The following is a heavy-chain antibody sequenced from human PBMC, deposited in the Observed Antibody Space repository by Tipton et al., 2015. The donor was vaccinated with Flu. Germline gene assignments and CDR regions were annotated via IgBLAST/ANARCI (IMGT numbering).Heavy chain of an antibody. D-gene: IGHD1-26*01. CDR3: ARRWGATIYWYFDL. V-gene: IGHV4-38-2*01. Sequence: TLSLTCAVSDYSISSGFYWGWIRQPPGKGLEWIGSIYYSGSTYYNPSLKSRVTISVDTSKNQFSLKLSSVTAADTAVYYCARRWGATIYWYFDLWGRGTLVTVSS. J-gene: IGHJ2*01. CDR2: IYYSGST. CDR1: DYSISSGFY.